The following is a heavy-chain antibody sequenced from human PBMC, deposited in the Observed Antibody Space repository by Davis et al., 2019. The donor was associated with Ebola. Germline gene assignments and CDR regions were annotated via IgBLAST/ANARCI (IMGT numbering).Heavy chain of an antibody. V-gene: IGHV4-59*12. Sequence: MPSETLSLTCTVSAVSFTTYYLSWIRQPPGKGLECIGYIYYSGTTNYNPSLKSRVIISVDTSKNQFSLKLSSVTAADTAVYYCAREAYYYGMDVWGQGTTVTVSS. CDR1: AVSFTTYY. CDR2: IYYSGTT. CDR3: AREAYYYGMDV. J-gene: IGHJ6*02.